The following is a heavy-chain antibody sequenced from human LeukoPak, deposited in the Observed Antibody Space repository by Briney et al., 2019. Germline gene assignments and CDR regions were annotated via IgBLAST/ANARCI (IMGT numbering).Heavy chain of an antibody. CDR3: TRDTPYGSGSYYKGLDS. CDR1: GFTFSSYW. CDR2: IQQDGNEK. J-gene: IGHJ4*02. D-gene: IGHD3-10*01. V-gene: IGHV3-7*03. Sequence: GGSLRLSCAASGFTFSSYWMSWVRQAPGKGLEWVANIQQDGNEKFYVDSVKGRFIISRDNAKNSLFLQMNSLRAEDTAVYYCTRDTPYGSGSYYKGLDSWGQGTLVTVSS.